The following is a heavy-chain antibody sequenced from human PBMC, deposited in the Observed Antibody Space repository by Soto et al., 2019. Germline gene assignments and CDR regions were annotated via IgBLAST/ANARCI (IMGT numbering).Heavy chain of an antibody. CDR1: GGSISGSAYY. D-gene: IGHD3-3*01. V-gene: IGHV4-39*01. CDR3: SRLPKFITISP. CDR2: IYYSGST. Sequence: PSETLSLTCTVSGGSISGSAYYWGWIRQPPGKGLEWIGSIYYSGSTYYNPSLKSRVTISVDTSKNQFSLKLSSVTAADTAVYFCSRLPKFITISPWGQGTLVPVSA. J-gene: IGHJ5*02.